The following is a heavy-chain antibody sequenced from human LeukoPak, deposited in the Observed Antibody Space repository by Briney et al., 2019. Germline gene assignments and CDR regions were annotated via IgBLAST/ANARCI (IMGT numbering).Heavy chain of an antibody. CDR2: IYPGDSDT. J-gene: IGHJ6*02. Sequence: HGESLKISCKDSGYRFSSYWIVWVRQMPGKGLEWMGIIYPGDSDTTYSPSFQGQVTISADKSINTGYLQWSSLQASDTAIYYCARRSGDYFYGLDVWGQGTTVTVSS. D-gene: IGHD3-10*01. V-gene: IGHV5-51*01. CDR3: ARRSGDYFYGLDV. CDR1: GYRFSSYW.